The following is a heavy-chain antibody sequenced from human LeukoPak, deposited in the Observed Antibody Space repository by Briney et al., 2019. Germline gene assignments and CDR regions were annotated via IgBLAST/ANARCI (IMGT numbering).Heavy chain of an antibody. J-gene: IGHJ6*03. CDR1: GASISSDIYY. CDR3: ARKISGSTDYMDV. CDR2: IYHTGSN. D-gene: IGHD3-10*01. V-gene: IGHV4-30-2*01. Sequence: PSETLSLTCTVSGASISSDIYYWSWIRQPPGKGLEWIGYIYHTGSNYYNPSLTSRVTISVDRSKNQFSLKLSSVTAADTAVYYCARKISGSTDYMDVWGKGTTVTVSS.